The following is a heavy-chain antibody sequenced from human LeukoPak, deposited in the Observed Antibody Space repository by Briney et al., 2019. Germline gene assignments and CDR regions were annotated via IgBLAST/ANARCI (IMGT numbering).Heavy chain of an antibody. CDR3: AKVLLRFLEWSPNWFDH. V-gene: IGHV3-23*01. CDR1: GFTFSSYG. D-gene: IGHD3-3*01. CDR2: ISISDGST. J-gene: IGHJ5*02. Sequence: GGSLRLSCAASGFTFSSYGMSWVRQAPGKGLEWVSSISISDGSTYYADSVKGRFTISRDNSKNTLHLQMNSLRADDTAVYYCAKVLLRFLEWSPNWFDHWGRGALVTVSS.